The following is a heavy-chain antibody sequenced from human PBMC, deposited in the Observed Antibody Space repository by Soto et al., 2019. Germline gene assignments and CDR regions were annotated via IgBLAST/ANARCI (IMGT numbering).Heavy chain of an antibody. CDR3: SRLTNARPGDD. CDR2: IYYSGNT. Sequence: QVQLQESGPGLVKPSEALSLTCTVSGGSITSSNYHWGWSRQPPGKGLEWIGTIYYSGNTYYNPSRKSRVTRSMDASKNQFSLTLSPVAVADTAVYYCSRLTNARPGDDWGHGTLVNVS. CDR1: GGSITSSNYH. V-gene: IGHV4-39*01. D-gene: IGHD2-2*01. J-gene: IGHJ4*01.